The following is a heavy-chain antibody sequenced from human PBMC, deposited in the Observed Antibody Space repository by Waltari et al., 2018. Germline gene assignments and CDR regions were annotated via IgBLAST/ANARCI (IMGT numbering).Heavy chain of an antibody. Sequence: QVQLQESGPGLVKPSQTLSLTCTVSGGSISSGDYYLSWIRQPPGKGLEWIGYIYYSGSTYYNPSLKSRVTISVDTSKNQFSLKLSSVTAADTAVYYCARGGAMVQESGAFDIWGQGTMVTVSS. CDR1: GGSISSGDYY. CDR3: ARGGAMVQESGAFDI. CDR2: IYYSGST. J-gene: IGHJ3*02. D-gene: IGHD3-10*01. V-gene: IGHV4-30-4*08.